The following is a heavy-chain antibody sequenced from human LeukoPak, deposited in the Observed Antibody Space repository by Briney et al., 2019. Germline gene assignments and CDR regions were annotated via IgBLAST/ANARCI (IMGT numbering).Heavy chain of an antibody. CDR3: AKVIDGYANDY. V-gene: IGHV3-43D*03. D-gene: IGHD5-24*01. Sequence: PGGSLRLSCAASGFTFDDYAMHWVRQAPGKGLEWVSLISWDGGSTYYADSVKGRFTISRDNSKNTLYLQMNSLRAEDTAVYYCAKVIDGYANDYWGQGTLVTVSS. CDR1: GFTFDDYA. CDR2: ISWDGGST. J-gene: IGHJ4*02.